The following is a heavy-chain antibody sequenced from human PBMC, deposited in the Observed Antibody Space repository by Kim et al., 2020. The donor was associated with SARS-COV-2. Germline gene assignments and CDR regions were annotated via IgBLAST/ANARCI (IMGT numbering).Heavy chain of an antibody. D-gene: IGHD6-13*01. CDR3: ARVNKQLVLKSSATLDY. J-gene: IGHJ4*02. CDR1: GGSFSGYY. CDR2: INHSGST. Sequence: SETLSLTCAVYGGSFSGYYWSWIRQPPGKGLEWIGEINHSGSTNYNPSLKSRVTISVDTSKNQFSLKLSSVTTADTAVYYCARVNKQLVLKSSATLDYWGQGTLVTVSS. V-gene: IGHV4-34*01.